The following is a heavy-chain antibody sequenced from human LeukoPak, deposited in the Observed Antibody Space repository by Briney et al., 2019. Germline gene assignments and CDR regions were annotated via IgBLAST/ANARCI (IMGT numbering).Heavy chain of an antibody. CDR2: ISGSNSYI. Sequence: GGSLRLSCAASGFAFSSYTMHWIRQAPGKGLEWVSSISGSNSYIFYADSVKGRFTVSRDNAKDSLYLQMNSLRAEDTAVYYCARALTTLTYEGYWGQGTLVTVSS. J-gene: IGHJ4*02. CDR3: ARALTTLTYEGY. V-gene: IGHV3-21*01. CDR1: GFAFSSYT. D-gene: IGHD1-1*01.